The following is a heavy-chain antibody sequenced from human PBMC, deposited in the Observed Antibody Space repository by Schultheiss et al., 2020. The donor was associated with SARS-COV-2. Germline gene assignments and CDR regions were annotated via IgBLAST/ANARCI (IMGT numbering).Heavy chain of an antibody. D-gene: IGHD2-2*02. Sequence: SETLSLTCAVYGGSFSGYYWSWIRQPPGKGLEWIGEVNLSGSTHYNPSLKSRVTISVDTSKNQFSLKLSSVTAADTAVYYCARGGSRWGIVVVPAAISYDYWGQGTLVTVSS. CDR1: GGSFSGYY. V-gene: IGHV4-34*01. J-gene: IGHJ4*02. CDR2: VNLSGST. CDR3: ARGGSRWGIVVVPAAISYDY.